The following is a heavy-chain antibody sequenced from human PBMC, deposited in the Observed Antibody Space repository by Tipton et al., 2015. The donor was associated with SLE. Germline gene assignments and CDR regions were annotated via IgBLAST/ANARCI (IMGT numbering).Heavy chain of an antibody. CDR1: GGSINSRTYY. J-gene: IGHJ5*02. V-gene: IGHV4-61*02. Sequence: TLSLTCTVSGGSINSRTYYWNWIRQPAGKGLEWIGRIYNSGSTNYNSSLKSRVTISVDTSKNQFSLRLTSVTAADTAVYYCARLEDPFGIFGVPKGWFDPWGQGTLVTVSS. CDR3: ARLEDPFGIFGVPKGWFDP. CDR2: IYNSGST. D-gene: IGHD3-3*01.